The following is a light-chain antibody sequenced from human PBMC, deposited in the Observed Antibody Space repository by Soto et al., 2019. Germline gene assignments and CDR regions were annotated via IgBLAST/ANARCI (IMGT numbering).Light chain of an antibody. J-gene: IGLJ2*01. CDR3: SSYATNRDVL. CDR1: SSDIGHNNF. Sequence: QSVLTQPASVSGSTGQSITISCTGSSSDIGHNNFVSWYQHHPGKAPKLIIYDVSDRPSGVSNRFSGSKSGNTASLTISGLQAEDEADYYCSSYATNRDVLFGGGTKLTVL. V-gene: IGLV2-14*03. CDR2: DVS.